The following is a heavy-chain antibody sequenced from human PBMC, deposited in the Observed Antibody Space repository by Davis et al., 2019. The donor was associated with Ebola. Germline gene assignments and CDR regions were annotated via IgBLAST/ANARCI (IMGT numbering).Heavy chain of an antibody. D-gene: IGHD6-13*01. V-gene: IGHV3-30-3*01. CDR2: ISYDGSNK. J-gene: IGHJ4*02. CDR1: GFTFSSYA. Sequence: PGGSLRLSCAASGFTFSSYAMHWVRQAPGKGLEWVAVISYDGSNKYYADSVKGRFTISRDNSKNTLYLQMNSLRAEDTAVYYCAETSTSRGIGYVGGQGTLVTVSS. CDR3: AETSTSRGIGYV.